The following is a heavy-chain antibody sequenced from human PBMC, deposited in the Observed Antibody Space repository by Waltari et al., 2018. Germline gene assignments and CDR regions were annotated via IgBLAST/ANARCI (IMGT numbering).Heavy chain of an antibody. J-gene: IGHJ4*02. CDR1: GYSFSDHY. CDR3: VRDFDWGPDY. CDR2: IKPDSGVT. Sequence: QVQLVQSGAEVMKPGASVKFSCQTSGYSFSDHYLHWVRQAPGQGLDWMGWIKPDSGVTYYAQEFQGRVTLTGDMSISTVYMDFSSLTSDDTAIYYCVRDFDWGPDYWGQGTLVTVSS. D-gene: IGHD3-9*01. V-gene: IGHV1-2*02.